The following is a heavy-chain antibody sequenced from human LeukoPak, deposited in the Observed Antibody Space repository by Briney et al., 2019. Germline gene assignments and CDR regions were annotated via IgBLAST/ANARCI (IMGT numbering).Heavy chain of an antibody. J-gene: IGHJ3*01. V-gene: IGHV3-11*04. CDR2: ISSSGSTI. Sequence: SGGSLRLSCAASGFTFSDYYMSWIRQAPGKGLEWVSYISSSGSTIYYADSVKGRFTISRDNAKNSLYLQMNSLRAEDTAVYYCARAYSSSWYDAFDLWGQGTMVTVSS. CDR1: GFTFSDYY. D-gene: IGHD6-13*01. CDR3: ARAYSSSWYDAFDL.